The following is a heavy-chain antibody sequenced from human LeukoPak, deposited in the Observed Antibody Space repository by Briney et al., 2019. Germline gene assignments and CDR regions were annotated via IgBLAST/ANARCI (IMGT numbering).Heavy chain of an antibody. CDR2: IYYSGST. D-gene: IGHD3-10*02. Sequence: SETLSLICTVSGVSISSYYWSWIRQPPGKGLEWIGYIYYSGSTNYNPSLKSRVTISVDTSKNQFSLKLSSVTAADTAVYYCARVMFGPGSLAFDYWGQGTLVTVSS. CDR3: ARVMFGPGSLAFDY. CDR1: GVSISSYY. J-gene: IGHJ4*02. V-gene: IGHV4-59*01.